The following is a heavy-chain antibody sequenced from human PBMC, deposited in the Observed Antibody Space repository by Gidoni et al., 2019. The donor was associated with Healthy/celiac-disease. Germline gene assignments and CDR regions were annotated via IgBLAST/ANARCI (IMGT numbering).Heavy chain of an antibody. V-gene: IGHV3-48*03. J-gene: IGHJ6*02. Sequence: EVQLVESGGGLVQPGGSLRLSCAASGFTFSSYEMNWVRQAPGKGLVWVSYISSSGITIYYPDSVKGLFTISRDNAKNSLYLQMNSLRAEDTAVYYCATHSSGWYPRRNPNYYGMDVWGQGTTVTVSS. CDR3: ATHSSGWYPRRNPNYYGMDV. CDR2: ISSSGITI. CDR1: GFTFSSYE. D-gene: IGHD6-19*01.